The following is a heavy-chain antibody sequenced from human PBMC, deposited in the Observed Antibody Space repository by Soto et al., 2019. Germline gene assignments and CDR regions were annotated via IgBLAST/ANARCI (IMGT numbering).Heavy chain of an antibody. Sequence: SDILSLTYAVYGGSFSGYYCSWIRQPPGKGLEWIGEINHSGSTNYNPSLKSRVTISVDMSKNQFSLKLSSVTAADTAVYYCARGGDYSNYDWFDPWGQGTLVTVYS. CDR3: ARGGDYSNYDWFDP. J-gene: IGHJ5*02. D-gene: IGHD4-4*01. CDR2: INHSGST. CDR1: GGSFSGYY. V-gene: IGHV4-34*01.